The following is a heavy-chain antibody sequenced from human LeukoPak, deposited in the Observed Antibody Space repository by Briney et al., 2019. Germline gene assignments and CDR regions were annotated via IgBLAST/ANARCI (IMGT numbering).Heavy chain of an antibody. Sequence: GESLKISCQASGYIFTSNWIGWVRQMPGKGLESMGLIYPADSDTTYSPSFQGQVTISADKSISTAYLQWSSLKASDTAMYYCARQLGGEGGGTFDFWGQGTLVTVSS. CDR1: GYIFTSNW. J-gene: IGHJ4*02. V-gene: IGHV5-51*01. D-gene: IGHD1-26*01. CDR2: IYPADSDT. CDR3: ARQLGGEGGGTFDF.